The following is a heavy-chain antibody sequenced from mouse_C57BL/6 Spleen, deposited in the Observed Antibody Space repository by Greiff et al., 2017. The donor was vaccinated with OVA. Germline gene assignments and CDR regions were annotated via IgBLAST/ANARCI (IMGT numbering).Heavy chain of an antibody. CDR2: ILPGSGST. CDR1: GYTFTGYW. V-gene: IGHV1-9*01. J-gene: IGHJ2*01. Sequence: VQLQQSGAELMKPGASVKLSCKATGYTFTGYWIGEILPGSGSTNYNEKFKGKATFTADTSSNTAYRQLSSLTTEDSAIYYCARGYDGYSHFDYWGQGTTLTVSS. CDR3: ARGYDGYSHFDY. D-gene: IGHD2-3*01.